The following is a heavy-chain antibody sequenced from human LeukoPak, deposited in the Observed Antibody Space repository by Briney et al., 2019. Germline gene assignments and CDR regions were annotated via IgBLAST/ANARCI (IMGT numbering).Heavy chain of an antibody. J-gene: IGHJ4*02. CDR2: IYTSGST. CDR3: ARARYYGSGSSLGVVDY. CDR1: GGSISSYY. Sequence: SETLSLTCTVSGGSISSYYWSWIRQPAGKGLEWIGRIYTSGSTNYNPSLKSRVTMSVDTSKNQFSLKLSSVTAADTAVYYCARARYYGSGSSLGVVDYWGQGTLVTVSS. V-gene: IGHV4-4*07. D-gene: IGHD3-10*01.